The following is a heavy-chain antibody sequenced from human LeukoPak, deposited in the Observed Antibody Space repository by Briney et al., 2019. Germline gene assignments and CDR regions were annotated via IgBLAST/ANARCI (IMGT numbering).Heavy chain of an antibody. CDR1: GFTFSSYW. CDR3: ASEPYGDYHHMGPTPFDP. Sequence: GGSLRLSCAASGFTFSSYWMHWVRQAPGKGLVWVSRINSDGSSTSYADSVKGRFTISRDNAKNSLYLQMNSLRAEDTAVYYCASEPYGDYHHMGPTPFDPWGQGTLVTVSS. V-gene: IGHV3-74*01. CDR2: INSDGSST. D-gene: IGHD4-17*01. J-gene: IGHJ5*02.